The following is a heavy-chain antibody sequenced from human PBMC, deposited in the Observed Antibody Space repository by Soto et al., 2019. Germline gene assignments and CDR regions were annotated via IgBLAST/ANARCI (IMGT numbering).Heavy chain of an antibody. CDR3: ARDDDYPDNGFDY. CDR2: IVREGTEQ. Sequence: QAPGKGLEWLAVIVREGTEQHYADSVKGRFTISRDNSKNTLYLQMNNLIVDDTAVYYCARDDDYPDNGFDYWGQGTLLTVSS. V-gene: IGHV3-33*05. D-gene: IGHD4-17*01. J-gene: IGHJ4*02.